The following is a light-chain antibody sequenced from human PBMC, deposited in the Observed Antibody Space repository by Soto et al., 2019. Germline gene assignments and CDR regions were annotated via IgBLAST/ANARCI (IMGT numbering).Light chain of an antibody. CDR2: GAS. V-gene: IGKV3-15*01. CDR1: QSVSSN. J-gene: IGKJ4*01. CDR3: QQDNTWPLT. Sequence: EIVMTQSPATLSVSPGDRATLSCRASQSVSSNLGWYQQKPGQAPRLLIYGASTRASGIPARFSGSGSGIDFTLTISSLQSEDFALYFCQQDNTWPLTFGGGTRVEI.